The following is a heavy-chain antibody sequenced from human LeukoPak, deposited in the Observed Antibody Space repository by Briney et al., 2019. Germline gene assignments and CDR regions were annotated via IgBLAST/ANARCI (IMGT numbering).Heavy chain of an antibody. CDR2: IYYSGST. Sequence: PSETLSLTCTVSGGSISSYYWSWIRQPPGKGLEWIGYIYYSGSTNYNPSLKSRVTISVDTSKNQFSLKLSSVTAADTAVYYCARLPYGDYVGYWGQGTLGTVSS. CDR1: GGSISSYY. D-gene: IGHD4-17*01. J-gene: IGHJ4*02. V-gene: IGHV4-59*01. CDR3: ARLPYGDYVGY.